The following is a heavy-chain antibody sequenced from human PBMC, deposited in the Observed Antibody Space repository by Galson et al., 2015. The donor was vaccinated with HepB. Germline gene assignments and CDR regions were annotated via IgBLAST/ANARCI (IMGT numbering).Heavy chain of an antibody. CDR2: IYYSGST. CDR1: GGSISSSSYY. J-gene: IGHJ4*02. CDR3: ARRGIKYYFDY. Sequence: ETLSLTCTVSGGSISSSSYYWGWIRQPPGKGLEWIGSIYYSGSTYYNPSLKSRVTISVDTSKNQFSLKLSSVTAAGTAVYYCARRGIKYYFDYWGQGTLVTVSS. D-gene: IGHD1-14*01. V-gene: IGHV4-39*01.